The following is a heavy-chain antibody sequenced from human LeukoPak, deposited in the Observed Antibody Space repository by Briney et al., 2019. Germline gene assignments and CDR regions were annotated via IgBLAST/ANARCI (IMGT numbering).Heavy chain of an antibody. D-gene: IGHD3-9*01. V-gene: IGHV3-21*01. J-gene: IGHJ5*02. CDR3: AILTSHYDILTGYLNNWFDP. Sequence: GGSLRLSCAASGFTFSSYSMNWVRQAPGKGLEWVSSISSSSSYIYYADSVKGRFTISRDNAKNSLYLQMNSLRAEDTAAYYCAILTSHYDILTGYLNNWFDPWGQGTLVTVSS. CDR2: ISSSSSYI. CDR1: GFTFSSYS.